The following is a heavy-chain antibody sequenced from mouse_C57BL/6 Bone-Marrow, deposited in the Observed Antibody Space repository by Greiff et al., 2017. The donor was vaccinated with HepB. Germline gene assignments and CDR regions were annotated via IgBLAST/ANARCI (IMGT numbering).Heavy chain of an antibody. Sequence: VQLQESGPGLVKPSQSLSITCTVSGFSLTSYGVHWVRQPPGKGLEWLGVIWSGGSTDYNAAFISRLSISKDNSKSQVFFKMNSLQADDTAIYYCAKPLIYYGYDGAYWGQGTLVTVSA. CDR3: AKPLIYYGYDGAY. CDR2: IWSGGST. D-gene: IGHD2-2*01. V-gene: IGHV2-4*01. CDR1: GFSLTSYG. J-gene: IGHJ3*01.